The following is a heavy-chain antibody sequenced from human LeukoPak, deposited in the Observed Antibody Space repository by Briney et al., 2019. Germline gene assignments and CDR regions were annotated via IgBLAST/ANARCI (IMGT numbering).Heavy chain of an antibody. CDR3: ARGRITTFGVVIPLDY. Sequence: SQTLSLTCGVYGGSFSAYYWSWIRQAPEKGLEWLGEINHRGSTNYNPSLKSRVTISLDTSENQFSLKLSSVTAADTAVYYCARGRITTFGVVIPLDYWGQGALVTVSS. CDR1: GGSFSAYY. V-gene: IGHV4-34*01. CDR2: INHRGST. D-gene: IGHD3-3*01. J-gene: IGHJ4*02.